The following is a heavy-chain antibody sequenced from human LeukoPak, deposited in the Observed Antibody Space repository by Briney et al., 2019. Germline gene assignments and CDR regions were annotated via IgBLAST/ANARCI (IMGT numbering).Heavy chain of an antibody. CDR3: ARVRGWSSQFDAFDI. CDR1: GYTFTGYY. D-gene: IGHD3-3*01. J-gene: IGHJ3*02. CDR2: INPNSGGT. V-gene: IGHV1-2*06. Sequence: ASVKVSCKASGYTFTGYYMQWVRQAPGQGLEWMGRINPNSGGTNYAQKFQGRVTMTRDTSICTAYMELSRLRSDDTAVYYCARVRGWSSQFDAFDIWGQGTMVTVSS.